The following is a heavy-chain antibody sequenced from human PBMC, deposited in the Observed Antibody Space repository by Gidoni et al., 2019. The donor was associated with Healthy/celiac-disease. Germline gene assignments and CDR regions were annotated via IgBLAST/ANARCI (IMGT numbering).Heavy chain of an antibody. CDR3: ARMPTENYYDSSGPFHYYYGMDV. V-gene: IGHV2-70*15. Sequence: QVTLRESGPALVTPTQTPTLTCTFSGFSLSTSGMCVSWIRQPPGKALEWLARIDWDDDKYYSTSLKTRLTISKDTSKNQVVLTMTNMDPVDTATYYCARMPTENYYDSSGPFHYYYGMDVWGQGTTVTVSS. CDR1: GFSLSTSGMC. J-gene: IGHJ6*02. D-gene: IGHD3-22*01. CDR2: IDWDDDK.